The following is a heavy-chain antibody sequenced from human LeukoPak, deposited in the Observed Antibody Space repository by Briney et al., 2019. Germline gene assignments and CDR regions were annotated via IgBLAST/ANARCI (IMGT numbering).Heavy chain of an antibody. D-gene: IGHD6-13*01. CDR3: ARSGGGYSSSWYAADY. J-gene: IGHJ4*02. Sequence: SVKVSCKASGGTFSSYAISWVRQAPGQGLEWMGRIIPILGIANYAQKFQGRVTITADKSTSTAYMELSSLRSEDTAVYYCARSGGGYSSSWYAADYWGQGTLVTVSS. CDR2: IIPILGIA. V-gene: IGHV1-69*04. CDR1: GGTFSSYA.